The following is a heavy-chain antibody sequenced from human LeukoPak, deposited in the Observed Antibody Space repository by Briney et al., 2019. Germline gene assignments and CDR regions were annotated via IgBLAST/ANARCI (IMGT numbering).Heavy chain of an antibody. CDR3: AREVVWFGTRPDY. CDR2: ISGSGGST. J-gene: IGHJ4*02. V-gene: IGHV3-23*01. CDR1: GGSITSYY. Sequence: ETLSLTCTVSGGSITSYYWSWIRQPPGKGLEWVSAISGSGGSTYYADSVKGRFTISRDNSKNTLYLQMNSLRAEDTAVYYCAREVVWFGTRPDYWGQGTLVTVSS. D-gene: IGHD1-7*01.